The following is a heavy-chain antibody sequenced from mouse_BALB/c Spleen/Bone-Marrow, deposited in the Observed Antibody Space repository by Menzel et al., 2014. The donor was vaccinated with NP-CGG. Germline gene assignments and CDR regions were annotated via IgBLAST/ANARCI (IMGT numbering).Heavy chain of an antibody. CDR3: ARGDYYGKGGAMDY. Sequence: QVQLKQSGAELAKPGASVTMSCKASGYTFTRYWIHWVKPGPGQGLEWLGYINPSTGYTEYNQKFKDKATLTADKSSSTAYMQLSSLSAEDSAVYYCARGDYYGKGGAMDYWGQGTSVTVSS. V-gene: IGHV1-7*01. J-gene: IGHJ4*01. D-gene: IGHD1-1*01. CDR2: INPSTGYT. CDR1: GYTFTRYW.